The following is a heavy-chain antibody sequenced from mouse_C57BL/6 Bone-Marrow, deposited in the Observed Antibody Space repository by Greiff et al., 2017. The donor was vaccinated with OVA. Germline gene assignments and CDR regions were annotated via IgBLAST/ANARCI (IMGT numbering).Heavy chain of an antibody. CDR1: GYTFTDYY. J-gene: IGHJ3*01. CDR3: ARGGPYYGSSYWFAY. D-gene: IGHD1-1*01. CDR2: IFPGSGST. Sequence: VKVVESGPELVKPGASVKISCKASGYTFTDYYINWVKQRPGQGLEWIGWIFPGSGSTYYNEKFKGKATLTVDKSSSTAYMLLSSLTSEDSAVYFCARGGPYYGSSYWFAYWGQGTLVTVSA. V-gene: IGHV1-75*01.